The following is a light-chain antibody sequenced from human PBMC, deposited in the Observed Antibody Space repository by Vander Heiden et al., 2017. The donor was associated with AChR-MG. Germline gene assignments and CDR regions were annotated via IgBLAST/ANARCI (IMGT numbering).Light chain of an antibody. CDR2: GAS. J-gene: IGKJ1*01. V-gene: IGKV3-15*01. Sequence: EIVMTQSPATLSVSPGERATLSCRASQNINSHLAWYQQKPGQAPRLLIYGASTRATGIPARFSGSGSGTEFTLTISSLQSEDFAVYYWQQDNNLLQFGQGTTVEV. CDR1: QNINSH. CDR3: QQDNNLLQ.